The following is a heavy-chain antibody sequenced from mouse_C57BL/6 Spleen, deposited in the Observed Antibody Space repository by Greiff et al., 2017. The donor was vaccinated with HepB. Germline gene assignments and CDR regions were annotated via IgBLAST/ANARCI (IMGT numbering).Heavy chain of an antibody. Sequence: EVKLMESEGGLVQPGSSMKLSCTASGFTFSDYYMAWVRQVPEKGLEWVANINYDGSSTYYLDSLKSRFIISRDNAKNILYLQMSSLKSEDTATYYCARDGELKYFDVWGTGTTVTVSS. CDR1: GFTFSDYY. V-gene: IGHV5-16*01. CDR2: INYDGSST. CDR3: ARDGELKYFDV. D-gene: IGHD4-1*01. J-gene: IGHJ1*03.